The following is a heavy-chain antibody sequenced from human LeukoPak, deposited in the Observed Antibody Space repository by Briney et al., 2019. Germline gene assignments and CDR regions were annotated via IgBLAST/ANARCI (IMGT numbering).Heavy chain of an antibody. J-gene: IGHJ4*02. V-gene: IGHV4-59*01. CDR2: IYYSGST. D-gene: IGHD3-22*01. CDR3: ARARLFDYYDSSGYYYDY. Sequence: PSETLSLTCTVSGGSISSYSWSWIRQPPGKGLEWIWYIYYSGSTKYNPSLKSRVTISVDTSKNQFSLKLSSVTAADTAVYYCARARLFDYYDSSGYYYDYWGQGTLVTVSS. CDR1: GGSISSYS.